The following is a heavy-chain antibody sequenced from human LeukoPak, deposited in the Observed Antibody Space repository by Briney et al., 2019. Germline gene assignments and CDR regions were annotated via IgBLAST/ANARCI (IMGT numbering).Heavy chain of an antibody. V-gene: IGHV3-30*04. CDR3: ARDCSSTSCD. Sequence: GGSLRLSCAASGFTFSSYAMHWVRQAPGKGLEGVAVISYDGSNKYYADSVKGRFTISRDNSKNTLYLQMNSLRAEDTAVYYCARDCSSTSCDWGQGTLVTVSS. D-gene: IGHD2-2*01. CDR1: GFTFSSYA. J-gene: IGHJ4*02. CDR2: ISYDGSNK.